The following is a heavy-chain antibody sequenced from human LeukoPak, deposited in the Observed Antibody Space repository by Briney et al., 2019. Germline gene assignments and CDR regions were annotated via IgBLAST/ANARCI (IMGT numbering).Heavy chain of an antibody. CDR1: GFTFSSYS. CDR2: ISSSSSYI. J-gene: IGHJ4*02. V-gene: IGHV3-21*01. CDR3: ARAHQYSSSSNY. Sequence: GGSLRLSCAASGFTFSSYSMNWVRQAPGKGLEWVSSISSSSSYIYYAESVKGRFTISRDNAKNSLYLQMNSLRAEDTAVYYCARAHQYSSSSNYWGQGTLVTVSS. D-gene: IGHD6-6*01.